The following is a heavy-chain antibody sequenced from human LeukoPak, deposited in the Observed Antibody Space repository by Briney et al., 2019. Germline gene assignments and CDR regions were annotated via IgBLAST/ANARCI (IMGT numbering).Heavy chain of an antibody. CDR3: ARAPSEIGGYYPEYFRH. D-gene: IGHD3-22*01. V-gene: IGHV3-74*01. CDR2: IKSDGKT. J-gene: IGHJ1*01. CDR1: GFTFSGYW. Sequence: GGSLRLSCAASGFTFSGYWMHWVRQAPGKGLVWVSRIKSDGKTNYADSVKGRFTISRDNAKNTVSLQMNSLRAEDTGVYYCARAPSEIGGYYPEYFRHWGQGTLVTVSS.